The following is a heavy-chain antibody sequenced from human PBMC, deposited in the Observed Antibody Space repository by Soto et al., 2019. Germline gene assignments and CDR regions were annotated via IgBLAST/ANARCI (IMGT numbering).Heavy chain of an antibody. CDR1: GYTFTSHY. Sequence: QVQLVQSGAEVKKPGAAVEVSCKASGYTFTSHYVHWVRQAPGQGLEWMGLINANSGTTSYAQTFQGRVTMTRDTSTSTVYMELSSLRFEDTAVYYCARDRNLETSAWARDYWGQGTLVTVSS. J-gene: IGHJ4*02. V-gene: IGHV1-46*03. CDR3: ARDRNLETSAWARDY. CDR2: INANSGTT. D-gene: IGHD6-19*01.